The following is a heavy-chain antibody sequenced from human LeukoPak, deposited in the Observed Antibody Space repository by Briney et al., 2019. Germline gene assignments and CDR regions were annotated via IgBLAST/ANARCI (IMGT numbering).Heavy chain of an antibody. V-gene: IGHV4-39*07. J-gene: IGHJ6*03. Sequence: SETLSLICTVSGGSISSSSYYWGWIRQPPGKGLEWIWSIYYSGSTYYNPSLKSRLTISVDTSKNQFSLKLSSVTAADTAVYYCARDKREASRITYMDVWGKGTTVTVSS. CDR2: IYYSGST. CDR3: ARDKREASRITYMDV. CDR1: GGSISSSSYY. D-gene: IGHD3-10*01.